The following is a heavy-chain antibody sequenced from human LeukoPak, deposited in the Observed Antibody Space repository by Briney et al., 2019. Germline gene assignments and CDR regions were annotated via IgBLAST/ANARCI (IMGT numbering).Heavy chain of an antibody. CDR2: ISSSGSTK. CDR3: ARKDYGGYAYYYYGLDV. J-gene: IGHJ6*04. D-gene: IGHD5-12*01. CDR1: GFTFSSYE. V-gene: IGHV3-48*03. Sequence: GGSLRLSCAASGFTFSSYEMNWVRQAPGKGLEWVSYISSSGSTKYYADSVKGRFTISRDNAKNSLYLQMNSLRAEDTAVYYCARKDYGGYAYYYYGLDVWGKGTTVTVSS.